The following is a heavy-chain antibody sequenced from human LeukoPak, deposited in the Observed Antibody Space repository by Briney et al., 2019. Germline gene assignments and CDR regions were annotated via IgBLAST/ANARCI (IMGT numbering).Heavy chain of an antibody. V-gene: IGHV4-59*01. D-gene: IGHD2-2*01. CDR3: ARVAGGYCSSTSCYGGAFDI. Sequence: SETLSLTCTVSGGSISSYYWSWIRQPPGKGLEWIGYIYYSGSTNYNPSLKSRVTISVDTSKNQFSLKLSSVTAADTAVYYCARVAGGYCSSTSCYGGAFDIWGQGTMVTVSS. J-gene: IGHJ3*02. CDR2: IYYSGST. CDR1: GGSISSYY.